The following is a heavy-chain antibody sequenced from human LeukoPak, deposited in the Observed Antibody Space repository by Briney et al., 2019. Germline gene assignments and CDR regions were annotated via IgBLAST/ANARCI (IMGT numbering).Heavy chain of an antibody. CDR1: GGSFSGYY. J-gene: IGHJ4*02. D-gene: IGHD3-22*01. CDR3: ARVTGYMIEDYFDY. Sequence: SETLSLTCAVYGGSFSGYYWSWIRQPPGKGPEWIGYIYYSGSTDYNPSLKSRVTISVETSKNQFSLKLSSVTAADTAVYYCARVTGYMIEDYFDYWGQGTLVTVSS. V-gene: IGHV4-59*01. CDR2: IYYSGST.